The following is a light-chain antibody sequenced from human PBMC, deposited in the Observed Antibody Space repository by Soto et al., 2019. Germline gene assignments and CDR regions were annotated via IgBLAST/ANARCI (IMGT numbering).Light chain of an antibody. Sequence: DIQMTQSPSSLSASLGDRVTITCRASQSISSHLNWYQQKPGKAPNLLMYSTSILHTGAPPRFSGSGSGTDFTLTISSLQPEDFATYYRQQTYSDPLPFGGGTKVDIK. CDR2: STS. CDR1: QSISSH. V-gene: IGKV1-39*01. CDR3: QQTYSDPLP. J-gene: IGKJ4*01.